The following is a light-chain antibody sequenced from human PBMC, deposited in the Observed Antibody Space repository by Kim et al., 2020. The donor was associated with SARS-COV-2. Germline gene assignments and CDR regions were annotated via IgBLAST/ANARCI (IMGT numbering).Light chain of an antibody. CDR3: QQYYRTPLT. Sequence: ATVNCKSSQSVLYSASNYNYLAWYQQKPGQPPRLLISRASARESGVPDRFSGSGSGTDFTLTISNLQAEDVAVYYCQQYYRTPLTFGGGTKVEIK. CDR2: RAS. J-gene: IGKJ4*01. V-gene: IGKV4-1*01. CDR1: QSVLYSASNYNY.